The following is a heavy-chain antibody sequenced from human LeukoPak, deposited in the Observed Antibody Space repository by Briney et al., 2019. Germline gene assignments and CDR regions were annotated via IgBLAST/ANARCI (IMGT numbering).Heavy chain of an antibody. J-gene: IGHJ3*02. CDR3: ATSPPYEVAGAFDI. V-gene: IGHV1-24*01. CDR1: GYTLTELS. CDR2: FDPEDGET. D-gene: IGHD3-16*01. Sequence: ASVKVSCKVSGYTLTELSMHWVRQAPGKGLEWMGGFDPEDGETIYAQKFQGRVTMTEDTSTDTAYMELSSLRSEDTAVYYCATSPPYEVAGAFDIWGQGTMVTVSS.